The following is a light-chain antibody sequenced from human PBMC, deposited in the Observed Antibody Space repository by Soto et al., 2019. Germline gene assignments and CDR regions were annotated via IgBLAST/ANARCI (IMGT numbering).Light chain of an antibody. CDR2: GAS. V-gene: IGKV3-20*01. J-gene: IGKJ5*01. CDR3: PQYNHSPLIP. Sequence: EIVLTQSPGTLSLSPGERATLSCRASQSVSNRYLAWYQQKPGQAPRLLISGASSRAPAIPDRFSGSGSGTDFTLPISKLEPKFFPFYYCPQYNHSPLIPCAQGTRREIK. CDR1: QSVSNRY.